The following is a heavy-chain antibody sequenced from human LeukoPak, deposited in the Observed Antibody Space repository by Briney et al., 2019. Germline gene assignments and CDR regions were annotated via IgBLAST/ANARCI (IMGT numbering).Heavy chain of an antibody. D-gene: IGHD5-18*01. CDR3: ARDGYSYGYPSYYYYYYMDV. V-gene: IGHV7-4-1*02. CDR2: INTNTGNP. Sequence: ASVKVSCKASGYTFTSYAMNWVRQAPGQGLEWMGWINTNTGNPKYAQGFTGRLVFYLDTSVRTAYLQVSRLKAEDTDVYYCARDGYSYGYPSYYYYYYMDVWGKGTTVTVSS. CDR1: GYTFTSYA. J-gene: IGHJ6*03.